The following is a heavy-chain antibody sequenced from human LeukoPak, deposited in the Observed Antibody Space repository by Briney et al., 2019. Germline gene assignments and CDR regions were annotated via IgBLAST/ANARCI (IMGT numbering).Heavy chain of an antibody. J-gene: IGHJ4*02. CDR2: ISGSGGST. V-gene: IGHV3-23*01. D-gene: IGHD6-19*01. Sequence: GGSLRLTCAASGFTFSSYAMSWVRQAPGKGLEWVSAISGSGGSTYYADSVKGRFTISRDNSKNTLYLQMNSLRAEDTAVYYCAIDSSGWSGDYWGQGTLVTVSS. CDR1: GFTFSSYA. CDR3: AIDSSGWSGDY.